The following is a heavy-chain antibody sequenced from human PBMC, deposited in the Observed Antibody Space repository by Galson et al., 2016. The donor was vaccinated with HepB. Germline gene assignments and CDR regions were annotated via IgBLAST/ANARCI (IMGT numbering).Heavy chain of an antibody. Sequence: SLRLSCAASGFTFSSYSMNWVRQAPGKGLEWVSSISSSSSYIYYADSVKGRFTISRDNAKNSLYLQMNSLRAEDTAGYYCARDGYYDSSGYYYDDYYYGMDVWGQGTTVTVSS. CDR2: ISSSSSYI. CDR1: GFTFSSYS. V-gene: IGHV3-21*01. J-gene: IGHJ6*02. D-gene: IGHD3-22*01. CDR3: ARDGYYDSSGYYYDDYYYGMDV.